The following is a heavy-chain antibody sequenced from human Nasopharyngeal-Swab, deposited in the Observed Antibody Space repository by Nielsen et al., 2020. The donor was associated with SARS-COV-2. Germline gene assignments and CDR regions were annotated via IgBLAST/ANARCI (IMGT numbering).Heavy chain of an antibody. V-gene: IGHV3-7*01. D-gene: IGHD6-13*01. J-gene: IGHJ5*02. Sequence: GGSLRLSCAASGFTFSSYWMSWVRQAPGKGLEWVANIKQDGSEKYYVDSVKGRSTISRDNAKNSLYLQMNSLRAEDTAVYYCARVRAAAGNGWFDPWGQGTLITVSS. CDR3: ARVRAAAGNGWFDP. CDR1: GFTFSSYW. CDR2: IKQDGSEK.